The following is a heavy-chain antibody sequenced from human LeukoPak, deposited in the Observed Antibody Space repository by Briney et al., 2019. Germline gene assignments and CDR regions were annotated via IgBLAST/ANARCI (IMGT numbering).Heavy chain of an antibody. CDR2: MNPNSGNT. Sequence: ASVKVSCKASGYTFTSYDINWVRQATGQGLEWMGWMNPNSGNTGYAQKFQGRVTITRNTSISTAYMELSSLRSEDTAVYYCARARRVGKRLWFDPWGQGTLVTVSS. V-gene: IGHV1-8*03. D-gene: IGHD1-14*01. CDR1: GYTFTSYD. J-gene: IGHJ5*02. CDR3: ARARRVGKRLWFDP.